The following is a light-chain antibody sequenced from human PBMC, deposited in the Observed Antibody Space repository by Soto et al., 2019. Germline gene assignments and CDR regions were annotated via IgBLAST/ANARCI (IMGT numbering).Light chain of an antibody. V-gene: IGKV1-5*03. CDR3: QQYNSYSKT. CDR2: KAS. Sequence: DIQITQSRSTLSGSVGDRITITCPASQTISSWLAWYQQKPGKAHKLLIYKASTLKSGVTSRFRGSGSGTEFTITISSLQPDDFATYYCQQYNSYSKTFGQGTKVDIK. CDR1: QTISSW. J-gene: IGKJ1*01.